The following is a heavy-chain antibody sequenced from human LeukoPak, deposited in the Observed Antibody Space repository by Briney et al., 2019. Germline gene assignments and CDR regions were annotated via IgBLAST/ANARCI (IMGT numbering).Heavy chain of an antibody. CDR3: AKDPAYSGYDVDY. CDR1: GFTFSSYG. J-gene: IGHJ4*02. CDR2: ISGSGGST. V-gene: IGHV3-23*01. Sequence: GGTLRLSCAASGFTFSSYGMSWVRQAPGKGLEWVSNISGSGGSTDYADSVKGRFTISRDNSKNTLYLQMNSLRAEDPAVYYCAKDPAYSGYDVDYWGQGTLVTVSS. D-gene: IGHD5-12*01.